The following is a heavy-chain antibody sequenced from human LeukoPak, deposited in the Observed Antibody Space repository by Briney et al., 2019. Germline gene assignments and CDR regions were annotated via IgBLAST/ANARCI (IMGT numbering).Heavy chain of an antibody. CDR2: IIPILGIA. CDR3: AGIAVAGNLEFDY. J-gene: IGHJ4*02. CDR1: GGTFSSYA. Sequence: SVKVSRKASGGTFSSYAISWVRQAPGQGLEWMGRIIPILGIANYAQKFQGRVTITADKSTSTAYMELSSLRSEDTAVYYCAGIAVAGNLEFDYWGQGTLVTVSS. V-gene: IGHV1-69*04. D-gene: IGHD6-19*01.